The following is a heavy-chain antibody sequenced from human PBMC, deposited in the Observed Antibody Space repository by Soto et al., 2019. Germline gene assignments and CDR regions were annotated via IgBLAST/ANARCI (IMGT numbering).Heavy chain of an antibody. D-gene: IGHD4-17*01. CDR3: ARGTDYADLGNAEYFHP. CDR1: GFNFRTYG. Sequence: QVQLVESGGGVVQPGRSLRLSCAASGFNFRTYGIHWVRQAPGKGLEWVALISKDGSHSYYAHSVKGRFTTSRHTSQNHAVLQVNSLRAGDTAVYFCARGTDYADLGNAEYFHPWGQGTLVTVSS. CDR2: ISKDGSHS. J-gene: IGHJ1*01. V-gene: IGHV3-30*03.